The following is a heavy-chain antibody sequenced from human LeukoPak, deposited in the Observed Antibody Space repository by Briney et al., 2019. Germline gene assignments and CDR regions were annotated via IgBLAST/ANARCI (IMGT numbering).Heavy chain of an antibody. D-gene: IGHD3-9*01. CDR3: ARAGYDLLTLAPDPANDY. CDR1: GGTFSSYA. V-gene: IGHV1-18*01. Sequence: ASVKVSCKASGGTFSSYAIRWVRQAPGQGLEWMGWIIAYNGNTNYAQKLQGRVTMTTDTSTSTAYMELRSLRSDDTAVYYCARAGYDLLTLAPDPANDYWGQGTLVTVSS. CDR2: IIAYNGNT. J-gene: IGHJ4*02.